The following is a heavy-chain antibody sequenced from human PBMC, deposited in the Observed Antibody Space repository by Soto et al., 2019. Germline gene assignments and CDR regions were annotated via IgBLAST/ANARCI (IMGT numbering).Heavy chain of an antibody. CDR1: GFTFTTYA. D-gene: IGHD6-13*01. CDR3: AKERFRSWYFFDY. J-gene: IGHJ4*02. Sequence: EVQMLESGGGLVQPGGSLRLSCAASGFTFTTYAMTWVRQAPGKGLEWVSTITSTGGSTYYADSVKGRFTISRDNSRNTLYLQMNSLRDEDTAVYYCAKERFRSWYFFDYWGQGTLVTVSS. CDR2: ITSTGGST. V-gene: IGHV3-23*01.